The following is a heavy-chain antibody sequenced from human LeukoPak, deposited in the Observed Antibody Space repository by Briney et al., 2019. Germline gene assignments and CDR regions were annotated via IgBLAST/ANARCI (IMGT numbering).Heavy chain of an antibody. CDR3: ARGGAYYDSSRYYYAVGDDY. D-gene: IGHD3-22*01. CDR1: GYTFTSYG. J-gene: IGHJ4*02. V-gene: IGHV1-18*01. Sequence: ASMKVSCKASGYTFTSYGISWVRQAPGQGLEWMGWISAYNGDTNYAQKVQGRVTMTTDTSTSTAYMELRSLRSDDTAVYYCARGGAYYDSSRYYYAVGDDYWGQGTLVTVSS. CDR2: ISAYNGDT.